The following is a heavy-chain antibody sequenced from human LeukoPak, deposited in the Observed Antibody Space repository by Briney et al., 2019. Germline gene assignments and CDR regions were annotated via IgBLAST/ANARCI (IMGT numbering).Heavy chain of an antibody. Sequence: GASVKVSCKASGGTFSSYAISWVRQAPGQGLEWMGGIIPIFGTANYAQKFQGRVTIAADESTSTAYMELSSLGSEDTAVYYCARGGVVVVVAATLAFPFDYWGQGTLVTVSS. CDR2: IIPIFGTA. V-gene: IGHV1-69*13. CDR3: ARGGVVVVVAATLAFPFDY. J-gene: IGHJ4*02. CDR1: GGTFSSYA. D-gene: IGHD2-15*01.